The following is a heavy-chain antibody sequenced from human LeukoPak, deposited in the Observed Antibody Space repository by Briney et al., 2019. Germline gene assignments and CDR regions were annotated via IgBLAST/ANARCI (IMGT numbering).Heavy chain of an antibody. Sequence: GASVKVSCKASGYTFTSYGISWVRQAPGQGLEWMGWISAYNGNTNYAQKLQGRVTMTTDTSTSTAYMELRSLRSDDTAVYYCARDCAAWCGRIHHRYFDYSGQGTLVTVSS. V-gene: IGHV1-18*01. D-gene: IGHD3-3*01. CDR2: ISAYNGNT. J-gene: IGHJ4*02. CDR1: GYTFTSYG. CDR3: ARDCAAWCGRIHHRYFDY.